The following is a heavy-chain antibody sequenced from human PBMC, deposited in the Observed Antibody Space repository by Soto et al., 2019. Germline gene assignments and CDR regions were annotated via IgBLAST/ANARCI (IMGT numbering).Heavy chain of an antibody. D-gene: IGHD6-13*01. CDR2: IYYSGST. CDR1: GGSISSGDYY. Sequence: TSETLSLTCTVSGGSISSGDYYWSWIRQPPGKGLEWIGYIYYSGSTYYNPSLKSRVTISVDTSKNQFSLKLSSVTAADTAVYYCARGPKLSSSSWYGHYYYGMDVWGQGTTVTVSS. V-gene: IGHV4-30-4*01. J-gene: IGHJ6*02. CDR3: ARGPKLSSSSWYGHYYYGMDV.